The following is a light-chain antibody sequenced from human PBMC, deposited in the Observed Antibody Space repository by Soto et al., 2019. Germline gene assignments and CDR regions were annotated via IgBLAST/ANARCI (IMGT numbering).Light chain of an antibody. V-gene: IGKV3-20*01. CDR2: GAS. CDR1: QVVSRGF. Sequence: PGEVPTLSSWSSQVVSRGFLGWFQQTPGQAPRLLIFGASNRATGIPDRFSGSGSGTDFTLTISRLEPEEVAVYYCLQYGHSRQSPQTFGQGTKVDIK. CDR3: LQYGHSRQSPQT. J-gene: IGKJ1*01.